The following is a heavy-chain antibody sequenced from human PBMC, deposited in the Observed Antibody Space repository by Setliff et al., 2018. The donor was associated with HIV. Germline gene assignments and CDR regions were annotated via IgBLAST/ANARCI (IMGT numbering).Heavy chain of an antibody. Sequence: ASVKVSCKASGYTFTGYYMHWVRQAPGQGLEWMGRINPNSGGTNYAQKFQGRVTMTKNTLYLQINSLRAEDTAVFYCAKSSDGGFCAGDNCYGYYFDSWGQGTLVTVSS. CDR3: AKSSDGGFCAGDNCYGYYFDS. V-gene: IGHV1-2*06. J-gene: IGHJ4*02. CDR2: INPNSGGT. CDR1: GYTFTGYY. D-gene: IGHD2-15*01.